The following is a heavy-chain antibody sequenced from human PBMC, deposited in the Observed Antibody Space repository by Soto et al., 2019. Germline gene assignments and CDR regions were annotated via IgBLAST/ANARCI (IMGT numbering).Heavy chain of an antibody. CDR1: GYTFTSYD. Sequence: ASVKVSCKASGYTFTSYDINWVRQATGQGLEWMGWMNPNSGNTGYAQKFQGRVTMTRNTSISTAYMELSSLRSEDTAVYYCAAYYDFWSGPTVYVMDVWGQGTTVTVSS. V-gene: IGHV1-8*01. J-gene: IGHJ6*02. D-gene: IGHD3-3*01. CDR3: AAYYDFWSGPTVYVMDV. CDR2: MNPNSGNT.